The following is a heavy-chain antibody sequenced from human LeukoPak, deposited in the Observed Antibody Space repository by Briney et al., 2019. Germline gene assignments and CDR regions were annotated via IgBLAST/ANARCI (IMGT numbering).Heavy chain of an antibody. D-gene: IGHD3-3*01. V-gene: IGHV4-59*01. CDR2: IYYSGST. CDR3: ALYYDFWSGYSDYFDY. CDR1: GGSISSYY. J-gene: IGHJ4*02. Sequence: SETLSLTCTVSGGSISSYYWTWIRQPPGKGLEWIGYIYYSGSTNYNPSLKSRVTTSVDTSKNQFSLKLSSVTAADTAVYYCALYYDFWSGYSDYFDYWGQGTLVTVSS.